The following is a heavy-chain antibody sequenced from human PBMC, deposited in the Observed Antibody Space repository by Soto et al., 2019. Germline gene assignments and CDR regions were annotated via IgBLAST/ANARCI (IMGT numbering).Heavy chain of an antibody. CDR2: ISGSGGST. J-gene: IGHJ3*02. V-gene: IGHV3-23*01. D-gene: IGHD2-2*01. CDR3: AKHSHIVVVPAAIGAFDI. Sequence: PGVSLRLSCQASGFPFSSYTMSWVRPAPRTRIEWVSAISGSGGSTYYADSVKGRFTISRDNSKNTLYLQMNSLRAEDTAVYYCAKHSHIVVVPAAIGAFDIWGQGTMVTVSS. CDR1: GFPFSSYT.